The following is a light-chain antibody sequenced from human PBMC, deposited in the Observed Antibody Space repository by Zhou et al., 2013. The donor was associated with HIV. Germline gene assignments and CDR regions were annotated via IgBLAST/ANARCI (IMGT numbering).Light chain of an antibody. CDR1: QSISNW. J-gene: IGKJ1*01. Sequence: DIQMTQSPSTLSASVGDRVTITCRASQSISNWLAWYQQKPGKAPKLLIYKASSLESGVPSRFSGSGSGTDFTLTISSLQPDDFATYYCQHYSGSSPWTFGQGTKVEIK. V-gene: IGKV1-5*03. CDR3: QHYSGSSPWT. CDR2: KAS.